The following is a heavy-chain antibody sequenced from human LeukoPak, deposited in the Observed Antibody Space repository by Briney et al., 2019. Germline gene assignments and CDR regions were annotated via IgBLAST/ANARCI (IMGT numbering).Heavy chain of an antibody. J-gene: IGHJ4*02. V-gene: IGHV3-48*01. D-gene: IGHD1/OR15-1a*01. CDR2: ISSGSGTV. CDR3: TSLSNTDKDDY. CDR1: GFTFRSYS. Sequence: PGGSLRLSCAASGFTFRSYSMNWVRQAPGKGLEWVSYISSGSGTVYYADSVKGRFTISRDNAKNSLYLQMNSLRAEDTAVYYCTSLSNTDKDDYWGQGTLVTVSS.